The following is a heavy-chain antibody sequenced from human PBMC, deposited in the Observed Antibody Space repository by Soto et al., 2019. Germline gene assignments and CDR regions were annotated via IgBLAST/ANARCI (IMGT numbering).Heavy chain of an antibody. CDR3: AAGGGLPRYY. V-gene: IGHV4-30-2*01. J-gene: IGHJ4*02. Sequence: QLQLQESGSGLVKPSQTLSLTCAVSGGSISSGGYSWSWIRQPPGKGLEWIGYIYHSGSTYYNPSLKSRATISLDRAKNQFSLKLRSVTAADTAVYYCAAGGGLPRYYWGQGTLVTVSS. D-gene: IGHD5-12*01. CDR2: IYHSGST. CDR1: GGSISSGGYS.